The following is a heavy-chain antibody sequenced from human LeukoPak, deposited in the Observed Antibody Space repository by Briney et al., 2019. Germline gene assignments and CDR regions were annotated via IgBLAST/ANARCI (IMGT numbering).Heavy chain of an antibody. CDR3: TTGVRDSSGYYNFDY. V-gene: IGHV3-15*01. J-gene: IGHJ4*02. D-gene: IGHD3-22*01. CDR2: IKSKTDGGTI. CDR1: GFIFSNAW. Sequence: GGSLRLSCAASGFIFSNAWMSWVRQAPGKGLEWVGRIKSKTDGGTIDYGAPVKGRFTISRDDSKNTLFLQMNSLKTEDTAMYHCTTGVRDSSGYYNFDYWGQGTLVTVSS.